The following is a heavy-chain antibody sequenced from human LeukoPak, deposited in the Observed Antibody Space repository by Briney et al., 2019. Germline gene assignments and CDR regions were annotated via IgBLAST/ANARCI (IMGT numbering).Heavy chain of an antibody. Sequence: GSLLLSCAASGFAFSSNAMSWVRRAPGRGLVWVSAISGSGGSTYYADSVKGRFTISRDNSKNTLYLQMNSLRAEDTAVYYCAKDGGERGYYYGMDVWGQGTTVTVSS. V-gene: IGHV3-23*01. D-gene: IGHD3-10*01. J-gene: IGHJ6*02. CDR3: AKDGGERGYYYGMDV. CDR1: GFAFSSNA. CDR2: ISGSGGST.